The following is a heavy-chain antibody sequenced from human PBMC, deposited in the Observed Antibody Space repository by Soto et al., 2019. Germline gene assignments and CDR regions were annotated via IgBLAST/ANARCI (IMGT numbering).Heavy chain of an antibody. CDR2: IRDKANHYAT. D-gene: IGHD1-26*01. V-gene: IGHV3-73*01. Sequence: PGGSLRLSCKVSGFSFSDSAMHWVRQASGKGLEWVGHIRDKANHYATAYAASVKGRFVISRDDSQNTAYLQMSSLKADDTAVYYCTRPPSGSYGDDFDYWGQGILVTVSS. J-gene: IGHJ4*02. CDR3: TRPPSGSYGDDFDY. CDR1: GFSFSDSA.